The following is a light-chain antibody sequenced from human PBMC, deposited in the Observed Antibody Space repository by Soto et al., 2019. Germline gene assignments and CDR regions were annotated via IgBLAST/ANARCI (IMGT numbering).Light chain of an antibody. V-gene: IGKV4-1*01. J-gene: IGKJ1*01. CDR2: WAS. CDR1: QSVLYSSNNRNY. Sequence: DIVMTQSPDSLAVSLGERATINCKSSQSVLYSSNNRNYLAWYKQKPGQPPKLLIYWASTRESGVPDRFSGSGSGTDFTLTISSLQAEDVAVYSCQQYYTTPGTFGQGTKVAI. CDR3: QQYYTTPGT.